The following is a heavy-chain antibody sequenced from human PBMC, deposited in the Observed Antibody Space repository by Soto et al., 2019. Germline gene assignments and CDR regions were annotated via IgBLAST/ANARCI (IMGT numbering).Heavy chain of an antibody. CDR2: INPSGGST. CDR1: GYTFTSYY. V-gene: IGHV1-46*01. CDR3: ARGPDTAMVPWRFDY. D-gene: IGHD5-18*01. Sequence: QVQLVQSGAEVKKPGASVKVSCKASGYTFTSYYMHWVRQAPGQGLEWMGIINPSGGSTSYAQKFQGRVTITRDTSTSTVYVELSSLRSEVTAVYYCARGPDTAMVPWRFDYWGQGTLVTVSS. J-gene: IGHJ4*02.